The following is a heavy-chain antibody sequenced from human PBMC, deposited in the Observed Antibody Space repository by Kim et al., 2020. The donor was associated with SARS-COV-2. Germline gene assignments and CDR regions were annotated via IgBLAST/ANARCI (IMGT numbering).Heavy chain of an antibody. Sequence: GGSLRLSCAASGFTFSSYNLNWVLQAPGKGLEWVSYISSTSSTINYGDSVKGRFTISRDNAQNSLYLQMNSLRDEDTAVYYCARDRGLYYSDSSGYFGAGDCWGQGTLVTVSS. D-gene: IGHD3-22*01. CDR3: ARDRGLYYSDSSGYFGAGDC. CDR1: GFTFSSYN. V-gene: IGHV3-48*02. CDR2: ISSTSSTI. J-gene: IGHJ4*02.